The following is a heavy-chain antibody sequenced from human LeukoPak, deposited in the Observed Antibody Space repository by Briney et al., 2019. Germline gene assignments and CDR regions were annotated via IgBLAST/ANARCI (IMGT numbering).Heavy chain of an antibody. J-gene: IGHJ4*02. CDR2: IYYSGIT. V-gene: IGHV4-39*07. Sequence: PSETLSLTCTVSGGSISSSYYWGWIRQPPGKGLEWIGSIYYSGITYHNPSLRSRVTISVDTSKNQFSLKLSAVTAADTAVYYCAREDTVMAPGFDYWGQGTLVTVSS. D-gene: IGHD5-18*01. CDR3: AREDTVMAPGFDY. CDR1: GGSISSSYY.